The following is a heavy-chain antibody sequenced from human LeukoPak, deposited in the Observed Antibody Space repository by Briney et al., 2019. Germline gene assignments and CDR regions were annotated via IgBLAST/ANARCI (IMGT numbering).Heavy chain of an antibody. CDR2: MNPNSGST. CDR3: ARADYSGYDGFDY. J-gene: IGHJ4*02. CDR1: GYTFTSYD. V-gene: IGHV1-8*01. D-gene: IGHD5-12*01. Sequence: ASVKVSCKASGYTFTSYDINWMRQATGQGLEWMGWMNPNSGSTGYAQKFQGRVTMTRNTSISTAYMELSSLRSEDTAVYYCARADYSGYDGFDYWGQGTLVTVSS.